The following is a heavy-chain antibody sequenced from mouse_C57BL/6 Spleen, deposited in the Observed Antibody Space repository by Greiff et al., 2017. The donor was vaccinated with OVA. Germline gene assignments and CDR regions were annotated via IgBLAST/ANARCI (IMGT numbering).Heavy chain of an antibody. CDR3: ARNYGTTVVADWYFDV. D-gene: IGHD1-1*01. Sequence: VQLQQSGPGLVAPSQSLSITCTVSGFSLTSYAISWVRQPPGKGLEWLGVIWTGGGTNYNSALKSRLSISKDNSKSQVFLKMNSLQTDDTARYYCARNYGTTVVADWYFDVWGTGTTVTVSS. V-gene: IGHV2-9-1*01. J-gene: IGHJ1*03. CDR2: IWTGGGT. CDR1: GFSLTSYA.